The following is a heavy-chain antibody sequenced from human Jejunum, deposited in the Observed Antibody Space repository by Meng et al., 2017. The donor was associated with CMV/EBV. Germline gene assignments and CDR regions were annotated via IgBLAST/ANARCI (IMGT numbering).Heavy chain of an antibody. Sequence: PFHTYGLSWVRQAPGQGLEWMGWITPYNADTNYAQKFQGRVSMTIDTSTNIAYLELRSLRSDDTATYFCARGPCGYTYGYCNWFDPWGQGTLVTVSS. J-gene: IGHJ5*02. CDR2: ITPYNADT. V-gene: IGHV1-18*01. D-gene: IGHD5-18*01. CDR1: PFHTYG. CDR3: ARGPCGYTYGYCNWFDP.